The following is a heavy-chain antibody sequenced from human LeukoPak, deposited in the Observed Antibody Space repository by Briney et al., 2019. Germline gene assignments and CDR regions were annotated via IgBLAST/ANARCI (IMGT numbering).Heavy chain of an antibody. V-gene: IGHV1-69*04. CDR3: ARSYLYDYVDTAMVLPKYYFDY. CDR1: GGTFSSYA. CDR2: IIPILGIA. D-gene: IGHD5-18*01. Sequence: EASVKVSCKASGGTFSSYAISWVRQAPGQGLEWMGRIIPILGIANYAQKFQGRVTITADKSTSTAYMELSSLRSEDTAVYYCARSYLYDYVDTAMVLPKYYFDYWGQGTLVTVSS. J-gene: IGHJ4*02.